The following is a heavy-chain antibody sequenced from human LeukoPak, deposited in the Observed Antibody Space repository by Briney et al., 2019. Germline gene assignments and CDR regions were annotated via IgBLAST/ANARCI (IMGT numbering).Heavy chain of an antibody. CDR2: IRYDGSNK. V-gene: IGHV3-30*02. D-gene: IGHD6-6*01. CDR3: AKALYIAARARQVDY. J-gene: IGHJ4*02. CDR1: GFTFSDYV. Sequence: GGSLRLSCTTSGFTFSDYVLTWVRQAPGKGLEWVAFIRYDGSNKYYADSVKGRFTISRDNSKNTLYLQMNSLRAEDTAVYYCAKALYIAARARQVDYWGQGTLVTVSS.